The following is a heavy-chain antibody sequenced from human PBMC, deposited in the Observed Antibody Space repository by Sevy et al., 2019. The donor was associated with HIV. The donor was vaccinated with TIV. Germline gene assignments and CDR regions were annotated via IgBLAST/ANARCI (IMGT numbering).Heavy chain of an antibody. V-gene: IGHV1-18*01. CDR3: ARDRNNYDSSGYPKGMDV. J-gene: IGHJ6*02. D-gene: IGHD3-22*01. CDR2: TSAYNGNT. CDR1: GYTFTRYG. Sequence: ASVKVSCKASGYTFTRYGITWVRQAPGQGLEWMGWTSAYNGNTNYAQKVQGRVTMTTDISTSTAYMELRSRRSDDTAMYYCARDRNNYDSSGYPKGMDVWGQGTTVTVSS.